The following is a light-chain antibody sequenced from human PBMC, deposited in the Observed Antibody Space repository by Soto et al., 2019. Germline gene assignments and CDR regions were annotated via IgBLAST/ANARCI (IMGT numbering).Light chain of an antibody. V-gene: IGKV1-5*01. CDR1: QSISSW. Sequence: ETQVAQNSSAERAAVGERVSSTSRDSQSISSWLAWYQQKPRKAPKLLIYDASSLESGVPSRFIGSRSGTEFTLTISSLQPDHFATSYCQQYADYSTCGQGTKVDIK. J-gene: IGKJ1*01. CDR3: QQYADYST. CDR2: DAS.